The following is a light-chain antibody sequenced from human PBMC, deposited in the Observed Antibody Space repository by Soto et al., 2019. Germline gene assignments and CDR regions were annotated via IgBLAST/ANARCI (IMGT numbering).Light chain of an antibody. J-gene: IGKJ1*01. V-gene: IGKV1-6*01. CDR2: AAS. Sequence: AIQMTQSPSSLSASVGDRVTVTCRASQGVGNDLGWYQNKPGKAPKLLILAASTLQTGVPSRFSGSGSGTDFTLTISGLQAEDSANYYCLQDYDYPWTFGQGTKVEVK. CDR3: LQDYDYPWT. CDR1: QGVGND.